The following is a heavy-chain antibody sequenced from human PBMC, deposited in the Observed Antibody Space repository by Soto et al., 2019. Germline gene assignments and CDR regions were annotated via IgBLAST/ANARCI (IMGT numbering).Heavy chain of an antibody. D-gene: IGHD3-3*01. CDR2: IYYSGST. CDR3: ARGTIFGVVISTYGMDV. Sequence: SETLSLTGTVSGGSISSYYWSWIRQRPGKGLEWIGYIYYSGSTNYNPSLKSRVTISVDTSKNQFTLKLSSVTAADTAVYYCARGTIFGVVISTYGMDVWGQGTTVTVSS. V-gene: IGHV4-59*01. J-gene: IGHJ6*02. CDR1: GGSISSYY.